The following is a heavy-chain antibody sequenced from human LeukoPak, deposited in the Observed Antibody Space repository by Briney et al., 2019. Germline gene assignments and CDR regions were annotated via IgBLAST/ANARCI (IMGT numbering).Heavy chain of an antibody. CDR2: INPNSGGT. J-gene: IGHJ4*02. CDR3: AREGTADSSYGYFF. CDR1: GYTFTGYY. V-gene: IGHV1-2*02. D-gene: IGHD5-18*01. Sequence: GASVKVSCKASGYTFTGYYMHWVRQAPGQGLEWMGWINPNSGGTNYAQKFQGRVTMTRDTSISTAYMELSRLRSDDTAVYYCAREGTADSSYGYFFWGQGTLVTVSS.